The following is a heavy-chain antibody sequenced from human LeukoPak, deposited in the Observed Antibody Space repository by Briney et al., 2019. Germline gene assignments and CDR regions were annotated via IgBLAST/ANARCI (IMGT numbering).Heavy chain of an antibody. V-gene: IGHV3-23*01. D-gene: IGHD6-6*01. CDR3: AKGVGAARPTRMVYFDY. CDR1: GFTFSSYA. Sequence: GGSLRLSCAASGFTFSSYAMSWVRQAPGKGLEWVSAISGSGGSTYYADSVKGRFTISRDNSKNTLYLQMNSLRAEDTAVYYCAKGVGAARPTRMVYFDYWGQGTLVTVPS. J-gene: IGHJ4*02. CDR2: ISGSGGST.